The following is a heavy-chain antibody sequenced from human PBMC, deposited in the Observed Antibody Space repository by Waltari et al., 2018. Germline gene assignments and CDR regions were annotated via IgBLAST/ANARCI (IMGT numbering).Heavy chain of an antibody. CDR2: FDPEDGET. V-gene: IGHV1-24*01. Sequence: VKVSCKVSGYTLTELSMHWVRQAPGKGLEWMGGFDPEDGETIYAQKFQGRVTMTEDTSTDTAYMELSSLRSEDTAVYYCATTTYGYGDYASWYFDLWGRGTLVTVSS. J-gene: IGHJ2*01. CDR1: GYTLTELS. CDR3: ATTTYGYGDYASWYFDL. D-gene: IGHD4-17*01.